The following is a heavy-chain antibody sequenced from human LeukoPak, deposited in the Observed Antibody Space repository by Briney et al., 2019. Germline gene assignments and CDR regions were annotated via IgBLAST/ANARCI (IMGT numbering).Heavy chain of an antibody. CDR1: VDSISGSSYY. J-gene: IGHJ4*02. Sequence: SETLSLTCTVSVDSISGSSYYWSWIRQPPGKGLEWIGYIYYSGSTNYNPSLKSRVTISVDTSKNQFSLKLSSVTAAETGVYYCARASVSSGYYYWGQGTLVTVSS. CDR3: ARASVSSGYYY. D-gene: IGHD3-22*01. CDR2: IYYSGST. V-gene: IGHV4-61*01.